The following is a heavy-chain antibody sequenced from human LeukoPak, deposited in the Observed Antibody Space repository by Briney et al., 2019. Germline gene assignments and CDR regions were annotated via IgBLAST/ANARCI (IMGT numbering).Heavy chain of an antibody. J-gene: IGHJ4*02. V-gene: IGHV4-59*08. CDR2: IYYSGST. D-gene: IGHD1-26*01. CDR1: GGSISSYY. CDR3: ARHPYSGGNYPFGS. Sequence: PSETLSLTCTVSGGSISSYYWSWIRQPPGKGLEWIGYIYYSGSTNYNPSLKSRVTISVDTSKNQFSLKLSSVTAADTAIYYCARHPYSGGNYPFGSWGQGILVTVSS.